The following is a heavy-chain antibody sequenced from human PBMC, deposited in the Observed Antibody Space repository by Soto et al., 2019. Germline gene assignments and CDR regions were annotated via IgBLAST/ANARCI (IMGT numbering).Heavy chain of an antibody. D-gene: IGHD6-13*01. J-gene: IGHJ4*02. CDR1: GFTFSSYA. CDR3: ATDYSSSWY. CDR2: ISGSGGST. Sequence: EVRLLESGGGLVQPGGSLRLSCAASGFTFSSYAMSWVRQAPGKGREWVSAISGSGGSTYYADSVKGRFTISRDNSKNTLNLQMNGLRAEDTAVYYCATDYSSSWYWGQGTLVTVSS. V-gene: IGHV3-23*01.